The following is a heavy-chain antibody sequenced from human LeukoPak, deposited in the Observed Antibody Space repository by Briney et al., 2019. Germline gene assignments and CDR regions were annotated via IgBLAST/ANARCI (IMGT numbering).Heavy chain of an antibody. J-gene: IGHJ4*02. V-gene: IGHV3-23*01. Sequence: GGSLRLSCAASGFTFSSYAMTWVRQAPGKGLEWVSALSDSGASKYYADSVKGRFTISRDNSKNTLYLQMNSLRADDTAVYYCASSPPMGITVSYFDYWGQGTLVTVSS. CDR2: LSDSGASK. D-gene: IGHD3-16*01. CDR1: GFTFSSYA. CDR3: ASSPPMGITVSYFDY.